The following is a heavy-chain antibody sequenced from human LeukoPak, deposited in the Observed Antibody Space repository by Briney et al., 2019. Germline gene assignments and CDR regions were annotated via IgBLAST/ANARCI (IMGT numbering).Heavy chain of an antibody. Sequence: GGSLRLSCAASGLTFSSYAMSWVRQGPGKGLEWVSGISDNGGGTYYADSVKGRFTISRDNSKNTLYLQMNSLRAEDTAVYYCAKATKAIVVDNFFDYWGQGTLVTVSS. CDR3: AKATKAIVVDNFFDY. CDR1: GLTFSSYA. CDR2: ISDNGGGT. V-gene: IGHV3-23*01. J-gene: IGHJ4*02. D-gene: IGHD3-22*01.